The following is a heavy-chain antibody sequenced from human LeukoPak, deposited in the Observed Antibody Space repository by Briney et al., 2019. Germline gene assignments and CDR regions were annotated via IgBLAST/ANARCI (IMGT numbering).Heavy chain of an antibody. CDR3: ARVCEGWWLDY. CDR1: GFTVSSNY. CDR2: IYSGGST. V-gene: IGHV3-66*01. Sequence: GGSLRLSCAASGFTVSSNYMSWVRQAPGEGLEWVSVIYSGGSTYYADSVKGRFTISRDNSKNTLYLQMNSLRAEDTAEYYCARVCEGWWLDYWGQGTLVTVSS. J-gene: IGHJ4*02. D-gene: IGHD2-15*01.